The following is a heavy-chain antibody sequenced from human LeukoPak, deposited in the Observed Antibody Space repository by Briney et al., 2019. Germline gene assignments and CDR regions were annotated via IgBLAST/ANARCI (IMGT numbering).Heavy chain of an antibody. CDR3: ARMVGSSYYYYYMDV. V-gene: IGHV3-20*04. Sequence: SGGSLRLSCAASGFTFDDYGMSWVRQAPGKGLEWVSGINWNGGSTGYADSVKGRFTISRDNAKNSLYLQMNSLRAEDTALYYCARMVGSSYYYYYMDVWGTGTTVTVSS. CDR1: GFTFDDYG. D-gene: IGHD1-26*01. CDR2: INWNGGST. J-gene: IGHJ6*03.